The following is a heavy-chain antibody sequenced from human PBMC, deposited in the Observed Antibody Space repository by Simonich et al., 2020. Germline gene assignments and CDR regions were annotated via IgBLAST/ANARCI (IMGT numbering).Heavy chain of an antibody. D-gene: IGHD7-27*01. Sequence: EVQLVESGGGLVQPGGSLRLSCAASGFTFSSYWMSWVRQAPGKGLEWVANIKQDGSEKYYVDSVKGRFTISRDNAKNSLYLQMNSLRAEDTAVYYCARDGLGTAYYYYMDVWGKGTTVTVFS. CDR1: GFTFSSYW. V-gene: IGHV3-7*01. J-gene: IGHJ6*03. CDR2: IKQDGSEK. CDR3: ARDGLGTAYYYYMDV.